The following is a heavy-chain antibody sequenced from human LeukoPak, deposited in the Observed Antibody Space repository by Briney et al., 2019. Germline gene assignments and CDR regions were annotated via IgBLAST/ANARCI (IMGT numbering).Heavy chain of an antibody. CDR1: GYTFTSYG. V-gene: IGHV1-18*01. CDR3: ARVPVLGFCSSTSCFGY. Sequence: ASVKVSCKASGYTFTSYGISWVRQAPGQGLEWMGWIRAYNGNTNYAQKLQGRVTMTTDTSTSTAYMELRSLRSDDTAVYYCARVPVLGFCSSTSCFGYWGQGTLVTVSS. D-gene: IGHD2-2*01. CDR2: IRAYNGNT. J-gene: IGHJ4*02.